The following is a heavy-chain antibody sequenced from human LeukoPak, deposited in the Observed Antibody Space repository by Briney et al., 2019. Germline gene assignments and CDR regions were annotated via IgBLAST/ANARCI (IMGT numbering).Heavy chain of an antibody. J-gene: IGHJ4*02. D-gene: IGHD3-10*01. CDR1: GYTFTSYG. V-gene: IGHV1-18*01. Sequence: GASVKVSCKASGYTFTSYGISWVRQAPGQGLGWMGWISAYNGNTNYAQKLQGRVTMTTDTSTSTAYMELRSLRSDDTAVYYCARLPKKYYYGSGRNLGPAYYFDYWGQGTLVTVSS. CDR2: ISAYNGNT. CDR3: ARLPKKYYYGSGRNLGPAYYFDY.